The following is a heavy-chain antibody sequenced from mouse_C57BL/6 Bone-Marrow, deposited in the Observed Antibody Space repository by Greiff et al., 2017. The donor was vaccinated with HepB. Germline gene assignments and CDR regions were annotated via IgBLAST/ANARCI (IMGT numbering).Heavy chain of an antibody. J-gene: IGHJ3*01. CDR3: AREGYGDWFAY. CDR1: GYTFTSYW. V-gene: IGHV1-69*01. CDR2: IDPSDSYT. Sequence: VQRVESGAELVMPGASVKLSCKASGYTFTSYWMHWVKQRPGQGLEWIGEIDPSDSYTNYNQKFKGKSTLTVDKSSSTAYMQLSSLTSEDSAVYYCAREGYGDWFAYWGQGTLVTVSA. D-gene: IGHD2-2*01.